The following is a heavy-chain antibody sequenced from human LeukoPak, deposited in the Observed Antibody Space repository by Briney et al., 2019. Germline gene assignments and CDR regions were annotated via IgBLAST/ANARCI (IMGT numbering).Heavy chain of an antibody. CDR1: GGSFSDYY. CDR2: INRGGST. CDR3: AQWERDAFHI. D-gene: IGHD1-26*01. Sequence: SETLSLTCAVSGGSFSDYYWTWIRQPPAKGLDWIGEINRGGSTSYNPSRNSRVTISVDTSKIQFSLNVISVTAADTAVYYCAQWERDAFHIWGQGTMVTVSS. V-gene: IGHV4-34*01. J-gene: IGHJ3*02.